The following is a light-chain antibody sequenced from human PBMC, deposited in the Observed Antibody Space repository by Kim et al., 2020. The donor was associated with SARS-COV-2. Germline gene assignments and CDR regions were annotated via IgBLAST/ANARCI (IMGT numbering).Light chain of an antibody. Sequence: AAVGERVPITCRASQDIRYDLRWYQQNPGRAPKRLIYGASSLQSGFPSRFSRSGSGTEFTLTISSLQPEDFATYFCLQHNTSPFTFGQGTRPEI. CDR2: GAS. CDR3: LQHNTSPFT. V-gene: IGKV1-17*01. CDR1: QDIRYD. J-gene: IGKJ5*01.